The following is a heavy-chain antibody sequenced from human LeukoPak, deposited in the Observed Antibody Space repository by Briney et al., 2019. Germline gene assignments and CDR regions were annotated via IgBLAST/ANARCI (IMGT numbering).Heavy chain of an antibody. V-gene: IGHV4-39*01. CDR2: IYNSGST. D-gene: IGHD4-23*01. CDR3: ARHAYYGAKDFDY. J-gene: IGHJ4*02. CDR1: GDSISSSSYY. Sequence: SETLSLTCIVSGDSISSSSYYWGWIRQPPGTGLEWIGSIYNSGSTHYNPSLKSRVTISVDTSKNQFSLKLSSVAAADTAVYYCARHAYYGAKDFDYWGQGTLVTVSS.